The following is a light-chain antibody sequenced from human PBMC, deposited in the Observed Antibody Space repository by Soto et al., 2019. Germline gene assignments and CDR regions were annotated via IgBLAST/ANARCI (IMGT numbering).Light chain of an antibody. CDR2: DAS. CDR3: HQRSTWPFT. V-gene: IGKV3-11*01. Sequence: EIVLTQSPATLSLSPGERATLSCRASQSISSYLAWYQQKPDQAPRLLIYDASNRATGIPARFSGSGSGTDFTLTIRSLEPEDFAVDYCHQRSTWPFTFGPGTKVDIK. CDR1: QSISSY. J-gene: IGKJ3*01.